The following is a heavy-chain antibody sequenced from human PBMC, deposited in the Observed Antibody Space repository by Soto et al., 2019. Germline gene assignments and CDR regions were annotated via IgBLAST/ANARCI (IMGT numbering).Heavy chain of an antibody. D-gene: IGHD2-15*01. CDR3: ASEVVGWCVP. Sequence: QVQLVQSGAEVKKPGASVKVSCKASGYTFTSYDINWVRQATGQGLEWVGWMNPNSGNTGYAQKFQGRVTMTRKTTEFTANRELSSLRSEDMTVYYCASEVVGWCVPWGQGTLVTVSS. CDR2: MNPNSGNT. J-gene: IGHJ5*02. V-gene: IGHV1-8*01. CDR1: GYTFTSYD.